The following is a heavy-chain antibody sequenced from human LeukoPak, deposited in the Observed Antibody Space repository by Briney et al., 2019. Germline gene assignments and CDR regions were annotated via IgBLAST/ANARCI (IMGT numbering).Heavy chain of an antibody. D-gene: IGHD6-19*01. CDR2: MNPNSGNT. J-gene: IGHJ4*02. V-gene: IGHV1-8*01. Sequence: ASVKVSCKASGYTFTSYDINWVRQATGQGLEWMGWMNPNSGNTGYAQKFQGRVTMTRNTSISTAYMELSSLRSEDTAVYYCARVPQGIAVAGSGDDYWGQGTLVIVSS. CDR1: GYTFTSYD. CDR3: ARVPQGIAVAGSGDDY.